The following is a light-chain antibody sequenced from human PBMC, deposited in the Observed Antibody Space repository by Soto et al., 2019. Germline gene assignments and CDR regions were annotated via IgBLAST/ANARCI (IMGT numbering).Light chain of an antibody. CDR2: GNS. J-gene: IGLJ3*02. CDR3: QSYDSSLSAWV. V-gene: IGLV1-40*01. CDR1: SSNIGAGYD. Sequence: QSVLTQPPSVSGAPGQRVTISCTGSSSNIGAGYDVHWYQQLPGTAPKLLIYGNSNRPSGVPDRFSGSKYGTSASLAITGLQDEDEADYYCQSYDSSLSAWVFGGGTKLTVL.